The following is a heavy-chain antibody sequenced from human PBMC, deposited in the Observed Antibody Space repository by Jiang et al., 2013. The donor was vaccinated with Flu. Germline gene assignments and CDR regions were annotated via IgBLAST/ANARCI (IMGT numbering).Heavy chain of an antibody. CDR1: GGSISPYY. Sequence: LLKPSETPSLTCTVSGGSISPYYWSWIRQSPGRGLEWIGNLYYSGSTNYNPSLQSRVSISLDRSKNQFSLKLKSVTAADTAMYYCVRDSRLQQWLGAFDIWGQGTMVTVSS. J-gene: IGHJ3*02. CDR2: LYYSGST. D-gene: IGHD6-19*01. CDR3: VRDSRLQQWLGAFDI. V-gene: IGHV4-59*13.